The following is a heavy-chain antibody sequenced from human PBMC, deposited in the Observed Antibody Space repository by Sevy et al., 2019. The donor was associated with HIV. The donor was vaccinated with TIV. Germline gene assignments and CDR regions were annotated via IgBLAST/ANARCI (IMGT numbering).Heavy chain of an antibody. J-gene: IGHJ4*02. CDR3: ARDRDIVTWYFDN. CDR1: GYTFTNYG. D-gene: IGHD3-9*01. CDR2: TSPYNDNT. Sequence: ASVKVSCKVSGYTFTNYGISWVRQAPGQGLEWMGWTSPYNDNTKCPQRFQGRVTMTTDTSTTTAYMELRSLRSDDTAVYYCARDRDIVTWYFDNWGQGTLVTVSS. V-gene: IGHV1-18*01.